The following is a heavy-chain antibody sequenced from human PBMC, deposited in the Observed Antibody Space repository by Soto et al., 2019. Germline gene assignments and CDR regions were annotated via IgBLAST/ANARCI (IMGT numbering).Heavy chain of an antibody. CDR2: ISSSSSYI. D-gene: IGHD3-22*01. CDR1: GFTFSSYS. Sequence: EVQLVESGGGLVKPGGSLRPSCAASGFTFSSYSMNWVRQAPGKGLEWVSSISSSSSYIYYADSVKGRFTISSDNAKNSLYLQMNSLRAEDTAVYYCASPPYYYDTSGYSYWGQGTLVTVSS. J-gene: IGHJ4*02. CDR3: ASPPYYYDTSGYSY. V-gene: IGHV3-21*01.